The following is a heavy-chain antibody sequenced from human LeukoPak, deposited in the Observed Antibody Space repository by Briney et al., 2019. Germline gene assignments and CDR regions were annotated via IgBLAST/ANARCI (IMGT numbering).Heavy chain of an antibody. CDR3: ARVDNWNYNFFGY. CDR2: MNPNSGNT. CDR1: GYTFTSYD. J-gene: IGHJ4*02. V-gene: IGHV1-8*01. Sequence: ASVKVSCKASGYTFTSYDINWVRQAPGQGLEWMGWMNPNSGNTAYSQRLQGRVTMTRNPAISTAYMELSSLTSEDTAIYYCARVDNWNYNFFGYWAQGTLVTVSS. D-gene: IGHD1-7*01.